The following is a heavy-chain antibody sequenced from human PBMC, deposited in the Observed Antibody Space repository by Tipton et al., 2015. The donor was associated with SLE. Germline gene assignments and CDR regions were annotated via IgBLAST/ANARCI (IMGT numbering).Heavy chain of an antibody. V-gene: IGHV4-39*01. CDR3: ARREIGIGLYGPVDS. Sequence: TLSLTCTVSGASISSSTSYWAWIRQPPGKGLEWIGSIHYSGTTYYNPSLKSRLTMFVDTSKKQFSLGLSSVTAADTAVYFCARREIGIGLYGPVDSWVQWTLVTVSS. D-gene: IGHD6-19*01. CDR2: IHYSGTT. CDR1: GASISSSTSY. J-gene: IGHJ4*02.